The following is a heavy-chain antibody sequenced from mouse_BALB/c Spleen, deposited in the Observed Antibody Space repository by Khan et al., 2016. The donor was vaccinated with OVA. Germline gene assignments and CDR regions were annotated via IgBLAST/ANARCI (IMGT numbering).Heavy chain of an antibody. V-gene: IGHV2-6-5*01. CDR1: GFSLSDYG. CDR2: IWGGGST. CDR3: AKGVWSYYYTLDY. J-gene: IGHJ4*01. Sequence: GKRKEEGPGLVAPSQNLSITCTVSGFSLSDYGVSWIRQPPGKGLEWLGVIWGGGSTYYNSALKSRLSISKDNSKSQVFLKMSSLQSDDTAMFYCAKGVWSYYYTLDYWGQGTSVTVSS.